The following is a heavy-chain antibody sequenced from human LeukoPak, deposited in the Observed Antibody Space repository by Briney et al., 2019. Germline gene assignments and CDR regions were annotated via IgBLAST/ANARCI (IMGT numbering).Heavy chain of an antibody. J-gene: IGHJ3*02. CDR1: GGSISSGDYY. V-gene: IGHV4-30-4*01. Sequence: SQTLSLTCTVSGGSISSGDYYWSWIRQPPGKGLEWIGYIYYSGSTYYNPSLKSRVTISVDTSKNQFSLKLSSVTAADTAVYYCASRTSGYRLYDAFDIWGQGTMVTVSS. CDR2: IYYSGST. D-gene: IGHD3-22*01. CDR3: ASRTSGYRLYDAFDI.